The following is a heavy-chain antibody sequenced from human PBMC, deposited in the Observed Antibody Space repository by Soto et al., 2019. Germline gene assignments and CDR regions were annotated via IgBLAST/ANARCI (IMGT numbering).Heavy chain of an antibody. CDR3: ARVPGYSNYGGYFDY. Sequence: ASVKVSCKASGYTFISYYMYWVRQAPGQGLEWMGIINPSGGSTSYAQKFQGRVTMTTDTSTSTVYMELSSLRSEDTAVYYCARVPGYSNYGGYFDYWGQGTLVTVSS. V-gene: IGHV1-46*01. J-gene: IGHJ4*02. D-gene: IGHD4-4*01. CDR1: GYTFISYY. CDR2: INPSGGST.